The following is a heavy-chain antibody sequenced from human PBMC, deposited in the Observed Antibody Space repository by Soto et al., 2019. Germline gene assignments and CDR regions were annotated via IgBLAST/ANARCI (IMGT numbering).Heavy chain of an antibody. CDR2: IYYSGST. D-gene: IGHD6-19*01. CDR3: ARHGIAVAGRPLTPYYHYYYYMDV. Sequence: QLQLQESGPGLVKPSETLSLTCTVSGGSISSSSYYWGWIRQPPGKGLEWIGSIYYSGSTYYNPSLKSRVTISVDTSKNQFSLKLSSVTAADTAVYYCARHGIAVAGRPLTPYYHYYYYMDVWGKGTTVTVSS. V-gene: IGHV4-39*01. CDR1: GGSISSSSYY. J-gene: IGHJ6*03.